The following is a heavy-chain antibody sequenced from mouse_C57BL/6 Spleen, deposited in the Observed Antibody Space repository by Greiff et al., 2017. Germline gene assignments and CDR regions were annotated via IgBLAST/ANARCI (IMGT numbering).Heavy chain of an antibody. J-gene: IGHJ3*01. CDR3: ARRGIGYDYDEGFAY. Sequence: QVQLQQPGAELVMPGASVKLSCKASGYTFTSYWMHWVKQRPGQGLEWIGEIDPSDSYTNYNQKFKGKSTLTVDKSSRTAYMQLSSLTSEDSAVYYFARRGIGYDYDEGFAYWGQGTLVTVSA. D-gene: IGHD2-4*01. CDR1: GYTFTSYW. V-gene: IGHV1-69*01. CDR2: IDPSDSYT.